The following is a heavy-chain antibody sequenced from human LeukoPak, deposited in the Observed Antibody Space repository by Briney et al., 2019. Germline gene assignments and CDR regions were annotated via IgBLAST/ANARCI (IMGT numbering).Heavy chain of an antibody. CDR2: ISSSSGTI. D-gene: IGHD4/OR15-4a*01. V-gene: IGHV3-48*01. J-gene: IGHJ4*02. Sequence: GGSLRLSCAASGFTFSSYSMNWVRQAPGKGLEWVSYISSSSGTIYYADSVKGRFTISRDNAKNSLYLQMNSLRAEDTAVYYCARESAVYFDYWGQGTLVTVSS. CDR1: GFTFSSYS. CDR3: ARESAVYFDY.